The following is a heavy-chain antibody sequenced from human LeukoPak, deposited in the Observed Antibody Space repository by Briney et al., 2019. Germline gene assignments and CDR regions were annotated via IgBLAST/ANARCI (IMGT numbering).Heavy chain of an antibody. CDR2: IYYSGST. J-gene: IGHJ6*04. V-gene: IGHV4-39*01. Sequence: SETLSLTCTVSGGSISSSSYYWGWIRQPPGKGPEWIGSIYYSGSTYYNPSLKSRVTISVDTSKNQFSLKLSSVTAADTAVYYCARLVTPRRLDPSVWGKGTTVTVSS. CDR1: GGSISSSSYY. D-gene: IGHD4-23*01. CDR3: ARLVTPRRLDPSV.